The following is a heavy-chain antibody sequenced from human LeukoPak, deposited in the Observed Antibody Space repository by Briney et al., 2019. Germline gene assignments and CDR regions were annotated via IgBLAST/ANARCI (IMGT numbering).Heavy chain of an antibody. CDR3: AREDKPYYYYMDV. CDR2: IYYSGST. Sequence: SETLSLTCTVSGGSISSSSYYWGWIRQPPGKGLEWIGSIYYSGSTYYNPSLKSRVTISVDTSKNQFSLKLSSVTAADTAVYYCAREDKPYYYYMDVWGKGTTVTVSS. V-gene: IGHV4-39*07. D-gene: IGHD2-15*01. J-gene: IGHJ6*03. CDR1: GGSISSSSYY.